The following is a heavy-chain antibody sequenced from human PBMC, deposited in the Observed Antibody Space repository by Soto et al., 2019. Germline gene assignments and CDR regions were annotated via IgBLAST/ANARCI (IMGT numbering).Heavy chain of an antibody. J-gene: IGHJ4*02. D-gene: IGHD5-12*01. Sequence: GASVKVSCKASGGTFSSYAISWVRQAPGQGLEWMGGIIHIFGTANYAQKFQGRVTITADESTSTAYMELSSLRSEDTAVYYCARAYSGYDPLDYWGQGTLVTVSS. V-gene: IGHV1-69*13. CDR2: IIHIFGTA. CDR1: GGTFSSYA. CDR3: ARAYSGYDPLDY.